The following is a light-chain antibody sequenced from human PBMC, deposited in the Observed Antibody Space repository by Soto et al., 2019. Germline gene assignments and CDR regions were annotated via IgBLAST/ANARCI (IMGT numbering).Light chain of an antibody. CDR1: QSVSSY. Sequence: VLTQSEATLSLSPGERATLSCRASQSVSSYLAWYQQKPGQAPRLLIYDASNRATGIPARFSGSGSGTDVTLTISSLQPEDFAVYYCQQRSNWPITFGQGTRVEIK. J-gene: IGKJ5*01. V-gene: IGKV3-11*01. CDR3: QQRSNWPIT. CDR2: DAS.